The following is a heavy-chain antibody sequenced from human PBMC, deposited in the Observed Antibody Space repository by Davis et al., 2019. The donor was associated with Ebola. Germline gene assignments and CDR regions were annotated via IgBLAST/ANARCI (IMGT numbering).Heavy chain of an antibody. CDR3: ARVSGVRGVIIKDY. CDR1: GYTFTSYA. V-gene: IGHV7-4-1*02. J-gene: IGHJ4*02. Sequence: AASVKVSCKASGYTFTSYAMNWVRQAPGQGLEWMGWINTNTGNPTYAQGFTGRFVFSLDTSVSTAYLQISSLKAEDTAVYYCARVSGVRGVIIKDYWGQGTLVTVSS. CDR2: INTNTGNP. D-gene: IGHD3-10*01.